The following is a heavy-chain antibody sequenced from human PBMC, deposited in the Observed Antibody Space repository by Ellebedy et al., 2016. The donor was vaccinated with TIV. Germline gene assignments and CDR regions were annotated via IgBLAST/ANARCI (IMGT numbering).Heavy chain of an antibody. Sequence: GESLKISCAASGFTVSSNYMSWVRQVPGKGLEWVSVIYSGGATSYADSVKGRFTISRDNSKNTLYLQMNSLRVEDTAVYYCAEMGVRVPDAFDIWGQGTMVTVSS. V-gene: IGHV3-66*01. D-gene: IGHD5-24*01. J-gene: IGHJ3*02. CDR3: AEMGVRVPDAFDI. CDR2: IYSGGAT. CDR1: GFTVSSNY.